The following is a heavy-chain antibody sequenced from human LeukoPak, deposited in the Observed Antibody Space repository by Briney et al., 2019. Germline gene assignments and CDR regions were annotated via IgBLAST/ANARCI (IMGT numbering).Heavy chain of an antibody. V-gene: IGHV3-23*01. J-gene: IGHJ4*02. Sequence: GGSLRLSCAASGFTFSSYAMSWVRQAPGKGLEWVSGISGSGGSTYYADSVKGRYTISRDNSKNTLYLQMNSLRAEDTAVYYCAKRVVYYFDYWGQGTLVTASS. CDR1: GFTFSSYA. CDR2: ISGSGGST. D-gene: IGHD2-8*02. CDR3: AKRVVYYFDY.